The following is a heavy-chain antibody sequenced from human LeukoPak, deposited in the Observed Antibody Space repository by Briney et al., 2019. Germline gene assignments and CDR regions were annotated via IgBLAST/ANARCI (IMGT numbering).Heavy chain of an antibody. Sequence: SQTLSLTCTVSGGSISSGGYYWSWIRQHPGKGLEWIGYIYYSGSTYYNPSLKSRVTISVDTSKNQFSLKLSSVTAADTAVYYCTRHKAVADTSGAFDIWGQGTMVTVSS. D-gene: IGHD6-19*01. CDR1: GGSISSGGYY. J-gene: IGHJ3*02. CDR2: IYYSGST. CDR3: TRHKAVADTSGAFDI. V-gene: IGHV4-31*03.